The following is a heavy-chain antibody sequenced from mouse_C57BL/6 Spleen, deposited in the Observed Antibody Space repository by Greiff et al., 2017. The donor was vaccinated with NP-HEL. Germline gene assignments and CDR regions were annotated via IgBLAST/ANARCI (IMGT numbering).Heavy chain of an antibody. CDR2: IYPGDGDT. Sequence: VNVVESGAELVKPGASVKISCKASGYAFSSYWMNWVKQRPGKGLEWIGQIYPGDGDTNYNGKFKGKATLTADKSSSTAYMQLSSLTSEDSAVYFCARSRGSSYYAMDYWGQGTSVTVSS. CDR3: ARSRGSSYYAMDY. CDR1: GYAFSSYW. V-gene: IGHV1-80*01. J-gene: IGHJ4*01. D-gene: IGHD1-1*01.